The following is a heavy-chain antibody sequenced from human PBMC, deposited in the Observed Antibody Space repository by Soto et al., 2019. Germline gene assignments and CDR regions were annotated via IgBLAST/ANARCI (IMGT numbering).Heavy chain of an antibody. D-gene: IGHD4-4*01. CDR1: GGSISSYY. CDR3: ARHRRTTVAKFYFDN. V-gene: IGHV4-59*08. J-gene: IGHJ4*02. Sequence: SGALSLTCTVSGGSISSYYWSWIRQPPGKGLEWIGYIYYSGSTNYNPSLKSRVTISVDTSKNQFSLKLTSVTAADTAVYYCARHRRTTVAKFYFDNWGQGALVTVSS. CDR2: IYYSGST.